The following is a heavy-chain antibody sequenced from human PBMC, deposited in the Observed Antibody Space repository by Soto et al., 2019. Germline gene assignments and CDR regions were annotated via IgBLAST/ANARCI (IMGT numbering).Heavy chain of an antibody. CDR3: AKAPYYYGSGSYYCSD. D-gene: IGHD3-10*01. CDR2: ISYDGSNK. V-gene: IGHV3-30*18. CDR1: GFTFSSYG. Sequence: GGSLRLSCAASGFTFSSYGMHWVRQAPGKGLEWVAVISYDGSNKYYADSVKGRFTISRDNSKNTLYLQMNSLRAEDTAVYYCAKAPYYYGSGSYYCSDWGQGTLVTVSS. J-gene: IGHJ4*02.